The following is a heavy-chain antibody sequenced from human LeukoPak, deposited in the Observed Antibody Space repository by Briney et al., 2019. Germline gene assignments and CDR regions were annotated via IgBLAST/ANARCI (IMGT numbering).Heavy chain of an antibody. Sequence: ASVKVSCKASGGTFSSYAISWVRQAPGQGLEWMGGIIPTFGTANYAQKFQGRVTITADESTSTAYMELSSLRSEDTAVYYCANIRFLEWLSDYWGQGTLVTVSS. V-gene: IGHV1-69*13. CDR2: IIPTFGTA. D-gene: IGHD3-3*01. CDR3: ANIRFLEWLSDY. J-gene: IGHJ4*02. CDR1: GGTFSSYA.